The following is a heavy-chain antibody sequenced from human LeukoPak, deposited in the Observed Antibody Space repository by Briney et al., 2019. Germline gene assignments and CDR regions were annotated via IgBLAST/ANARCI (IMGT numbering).Heavy chain of an antibody. Sequence: PGESLKISCKGSGYSFTSYWIGWVRQMPGRGLEWMGIIYPGDSDTRYSPSFQGQVTISADKSISTAYLQWSSLKASDTAMYYCARQPRPLYCTNGVCYSPFDYWGQGTLVTVSS. J-gene: IGHJ4*02. V-gene: IGHV5-51*01. CDR2: IYPGDSDT. D-gene: IGHD2-8*01. CDR1: GYSFTSYW. CDR3: ARQPRPLYCTNGVCYSPFDY.